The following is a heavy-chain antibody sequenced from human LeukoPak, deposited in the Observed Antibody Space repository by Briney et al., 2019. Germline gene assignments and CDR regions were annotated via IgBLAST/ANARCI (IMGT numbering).Heavy chain of an antibody. CDR3: ARGEDGGTYYAFCHYGMDV. D-gene: IGHD1-26*01. CDR1: GYPFISLY. Sequence: ASVKVSCKASGYPFISLYIHWVRQAPGQGLEWMGIVNPNGGSTNYAQTFQGRVTMTRDTSTSTVYMELSSLRSEDTAVYYCARGEDGGTYYAFCHYGMDVWGQGTTVTVSS. CDR2: VNPNGGST. J-gene: IGHJ6*02. V-gene: IGHV1-46*01.